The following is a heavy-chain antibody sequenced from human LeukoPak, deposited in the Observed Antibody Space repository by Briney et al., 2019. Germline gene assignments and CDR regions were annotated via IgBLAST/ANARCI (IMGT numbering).Heavy chain of an antibody. CDR3: ARRIAAREGFDY. D-gene: IGHD6-6*01. CDR2: INPSGGST. V-gene: IGHV1-46*01. Sequence: GASVKVPCKASGYTFTGYYMHWVRQAPGQGLEWMGIINPSGGSTSYAQKFQGRATMTRDTSTSTVYMELSSLRPEDTAVYYCARRIAAREGFDYWGQGTLVTVSS. CDR1: GYTFTGYY. J-gene: IGHJ4*02.